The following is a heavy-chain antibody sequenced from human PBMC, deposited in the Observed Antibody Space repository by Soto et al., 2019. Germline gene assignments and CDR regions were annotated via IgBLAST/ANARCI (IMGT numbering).Heavy chain of an antibody. V-gene: IGHV4-34*01. J-gene: IGHJ6*02. CDR3: VRGLRYSGMDV. CDR1: GGSFSAYY. CDR2: IDHSGST. Sequence: SETLSLTCAVSGGSFSAYYWTWIRQPPGRGLEWIGEIDHSGSTNYNPSLEGRVTMSIDTAKNRFSLNVTSVTAADTAVYYCVRGLRYSGMDVWGQGTTVT. D-gene: IGHD2-15*01.